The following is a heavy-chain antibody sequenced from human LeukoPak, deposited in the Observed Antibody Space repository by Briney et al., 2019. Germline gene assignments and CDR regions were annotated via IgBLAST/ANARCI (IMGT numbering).Heavy chain of an antibody. CDR3: TVSGYSGYVHFDY. D-gene: IGHD5-12*01. J-gene: IGHJ4*02. CDR1: GFTFSDYY. Sequence: GGSLRLSCAASGFTFSDYYMSWIRQAPEKGLEWVSYISSSGSTIYYADSVKGRFTISRHNSKNTLYLQMNSLRAEDTAVYYCTVSGYSGYVHFDYWGQGTLVTVSS. V-gene: IGHV3-11*01. CDR2: ISSSGSTI.